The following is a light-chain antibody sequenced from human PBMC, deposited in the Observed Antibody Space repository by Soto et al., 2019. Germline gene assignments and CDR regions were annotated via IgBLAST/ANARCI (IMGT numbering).Light chain of an antibody. CDR3: QQTYITPWT. V-gene: IGKV1-39*01. CDR2: TAS. Sequence: DIQMTQSPSSLSASVGDRVTITCRASKSITSYLNWYQQKPGSAPKLLIYTASSLESGVPSRFSGTGSGTDFTLTISSLQPEDFATYYCQQTYITPWTFGQGTKVEIK. J-gene: IGKJ1*01. CDR1: KSITSY.